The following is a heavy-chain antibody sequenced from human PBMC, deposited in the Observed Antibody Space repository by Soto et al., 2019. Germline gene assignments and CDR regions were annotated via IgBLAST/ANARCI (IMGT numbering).Heavy chain of an antibody. Sequence: EVQLVESGGGLVQPGGSLRLSCAASGFTFSRYAMHWVRQAPWKGLEYVSPISSNGGSTYYANSVKGRFTISRDNSKNTLYLQMGSLRPEDTAVYYCARGGRGYEFDYWGQGTLVTVSS. J-gene: IGHJ4*02. CDR1: GFTFSRYA. V-gene: IGHV3-64*01. D-gene: IGHD5-12*01. CDR3: ARGGRGYEFDY. CDR2: ISSNGGST.